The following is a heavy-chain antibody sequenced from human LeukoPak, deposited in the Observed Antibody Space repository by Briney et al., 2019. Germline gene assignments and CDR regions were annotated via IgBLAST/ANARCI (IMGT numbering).Heavy chain of an antibody. V-gene: IGHV3-30-3*01. CDR3: ARDIVVVPDYYYGMDV. CDR2: ISYDGSNK. Sequence: PGGSLRLSCAASGFTFSSYAVHWVRQAPGKGLEWVAVISYDGSNKYYADSVKGRFTISRDNSKNTLYLQMNSLRAEDTAVYYCARDIVVVPDYYYGMDVWGQGTTVTVSS. CDR1: GFTFSSYA. D-gene: IGHD2-2*01. J-gene: IGHJ6*02.